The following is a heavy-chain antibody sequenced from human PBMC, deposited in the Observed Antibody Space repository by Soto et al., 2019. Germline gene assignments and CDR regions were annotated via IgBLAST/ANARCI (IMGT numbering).Heavy chain of an antibody. CDR2: IYYSGST. J-gene: IGHJ3*02. D-gene: IGHD6-6*01. CDR1: GGSISSSSYY. V-gene: IGHV4-39*07. CDR3: AGYSSSGRSAFDI. Sequence: SETLSLTCTVSGGSISSSSYYWGWIRQPPGKGLEWIGSIYYSGSTYYNPSLKSRVTISVDTSKNQFSLKLSSVTAADTAVYYCAGYSSSGRSAFDIWGQGTMVTVSS.